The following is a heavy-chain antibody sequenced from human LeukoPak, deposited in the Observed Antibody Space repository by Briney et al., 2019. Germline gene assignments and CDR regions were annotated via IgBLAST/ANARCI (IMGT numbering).Heavy chain of an antibody. D-gene: IGHD3-16*02. J-gene: IGHJ3*02. CDR1: GFTFSDYY. CDR2: TSGSTNII. V-gene: IGHV3-11*01. Sequence: GGSLRLSCAASGFTFSDYYMSWIRQAPGKGLEWVSYTSGSTNIIYYADSVKGRFTISRDNAKNSVYLQMSSLRPEDTAVYYCARDMRVWGSYRYTRAFDIWGQGTLVTVSS. CDR3: ARDMRVWGSYRYTRAFDI.